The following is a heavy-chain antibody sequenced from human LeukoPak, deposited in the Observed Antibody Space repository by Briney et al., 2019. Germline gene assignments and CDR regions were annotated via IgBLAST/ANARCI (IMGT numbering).Heavy chain of an antibody. J-gene: IGHJ3*02. V-gene: IGHV1-69*05. CDR3: ASAGPTVVNAFDI. CDR1: GGTFSSYA. CDR2: IIPIFGTA. D-gene: IGHD4-23*01. Sequence: RASVKVSCKASGGTFSSYAISWVRQAPGQGLEWMGGIIPIFGTANYAQKFQGRVTITTDESTSTAYMELRSLRSEDTAVYYCASAGPTVVNAFDIWGQGTMVTVSS.